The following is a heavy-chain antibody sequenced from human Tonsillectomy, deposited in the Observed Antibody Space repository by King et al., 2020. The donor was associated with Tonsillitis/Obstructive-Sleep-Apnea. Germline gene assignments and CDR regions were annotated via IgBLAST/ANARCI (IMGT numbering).Heavy chain of an antibody. D-gene: IGHD5/OR15-5a*01. CDR1: GGSVSSASYY. CDR2: IYYSGSA. Sequence: QLQESGPGLVKPSATLSLTFTVSGGSVSSASYYWSWIRQPPRKGLEWVGSIYYSGSANYNPSLKSRVTISVDTSKNQFSLKLRSVTAADTAVYYCARVYYYYYYMDVWGKGTTVTVSS. V-gene: IGHV4-61*01. J-gene: IGHJ6*03. CDR3: ARVYYYYYYMDV.